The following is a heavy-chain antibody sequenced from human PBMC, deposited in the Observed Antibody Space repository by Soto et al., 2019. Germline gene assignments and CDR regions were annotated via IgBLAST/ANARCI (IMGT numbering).Heavy chain of an antibody. J-gene: IGHJ4*02. D-gene: IGHD1-1*01. V-gene: IGHV4-34*01. CDR2: INESGST. CDR1: GQSFSGHS. Sequence: QVQLQQWGAGLVKPSETLSLSCAVYGQSFSGHSWAWIRQPPGKGLEWIGEINESGSTYYNPSPKGRVTTSTDTSKNQFSLKLSSVSAADTAAYFCARGSGIVALPGELEDVNYDYWGQGTLVNVSS. CDR3: ARGSGIVALPGELEDVNYDY.